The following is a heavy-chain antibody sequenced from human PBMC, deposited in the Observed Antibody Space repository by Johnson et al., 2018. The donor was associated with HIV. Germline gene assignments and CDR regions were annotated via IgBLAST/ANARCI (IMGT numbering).Heavy chain of an antibody. CDR1: GFSFSSDV. CDR3: ARATPGIAAAGPTHPSAFDI. CDR2: VSGSGGTT. Sequence: VQLVESGGTLVQPGGSLRVSCVASGFSFSSDVMTWVRQAPGKGLEWVSVVSGSGGTTYYADSVKGRFTISRDNAKNSLYLQMNSLRAEDTAVYDCARATPGIAAAGPTHPSAFDIWGQGTMVTVYS. D-gene: IGHD6-13*01. J-gene: IGHJ3*02. V-gene: IGHV3-23*04.